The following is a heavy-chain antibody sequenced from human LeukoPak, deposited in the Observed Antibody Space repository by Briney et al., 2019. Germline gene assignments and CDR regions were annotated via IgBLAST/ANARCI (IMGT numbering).Heavy chain of an antibody. D-gene: IGHD6-19*01. V-gene: IGHV1-8*01. CDR2: MNPNSGNT. J-gene: IGHJ5*02. Sequence: GASVKVSCKASGYTLTSYDINWVRQATGQGLEWMGWMNPNSGNTGYAQKFQGRVTMTRNTSISTAYMELSSLRSEDTAVYYCARAGYSSGWYRPGWFDPWGQGTLVTVSS. CDR3: ARAGYSSGWYRPGWFDP. CDR1: GYTLTSYD.